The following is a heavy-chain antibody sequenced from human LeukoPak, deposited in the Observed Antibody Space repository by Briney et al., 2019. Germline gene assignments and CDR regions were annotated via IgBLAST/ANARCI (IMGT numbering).Heavy chain of an antibody. J-gene: IGHJ3*02. CDR1: GFTFSSYE. CDR2: ISSSGSTI. Sequence: SCKASGFTFSSYEMNWVRQAPGKGLEWVSYISSSGSTIYYADSVKGRFTISRDNAKNSLYLQMNSLRAEDTAVYYCARVPNYYDSSGYYLGDAFDIWGQGTMVTVSS. D-gene: IGHD3-22*01. V-gene: IGHV3-48*03. CDR3: ARVPNYYDSSGYYLGDAFDI.